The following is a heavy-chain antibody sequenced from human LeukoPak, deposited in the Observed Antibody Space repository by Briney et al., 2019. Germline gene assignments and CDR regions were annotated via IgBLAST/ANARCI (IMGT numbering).Heavy chain of an antibody. D-gene: IGHD6-19*01. V-gene: IGHV6-1*01. Sequence: SQTLSLTCAVSGDSVSSNSAAWIWIRQSPSRGLEWLGRTYYRSKWYKAYAESVKSRITINPATSKNQFSLQLNSVTPEDTAVYYCARDVYSTGWYGFDYWGQGTLVTVSS. J-gene: IGHJ4*02. CDR1: GDSVSSNSAA. CDR3: ARDVYSTGWYGFDY. CDR2: TYYRSKWYK.